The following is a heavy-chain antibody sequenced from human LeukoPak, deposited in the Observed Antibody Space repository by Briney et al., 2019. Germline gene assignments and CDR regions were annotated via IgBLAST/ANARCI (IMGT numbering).Heavy chain of an antibody. CDR1: GYTFTGYY. D-gene: IGHD3-9*01. Sequence: ASVKVSCKASGYTFTGYYMHWVRQAPGQGLEWMGWMNPNSGNTGYAQKFQGRVTMTRNTSISTAYMELSSLRSEDTAVYYCARVGYDILTGYYHDYWGQGTLVTVSS. V-gene: IGHV1-8*02. CDR2: MNPNSGNT. J-gene: IGHJ4*02. CDR3: ARVGYDILTGYYHDY.